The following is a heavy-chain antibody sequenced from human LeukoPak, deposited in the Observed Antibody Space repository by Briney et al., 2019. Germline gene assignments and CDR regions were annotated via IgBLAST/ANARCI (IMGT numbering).Heavy chain of an antibody. J-gene: IGHJ5*02. CDR1: GDSVSSNSVT. V-gene: IGHV6-1*01. Sequence: SQTLSLTCAISGDSVSSNSVTWNWIRQSPSRGLVWLGRTYYRSTWYNDYAVSVRGRITVNPDTSKNQFSLHLNSVTPEDTAVYYCARRLTQYDCFDPWGQGILVTVSS. D-gene: IGHD2-2*01. CDR3: ARRLTQYDCFDP. CDR2: TYYRSTWYN.